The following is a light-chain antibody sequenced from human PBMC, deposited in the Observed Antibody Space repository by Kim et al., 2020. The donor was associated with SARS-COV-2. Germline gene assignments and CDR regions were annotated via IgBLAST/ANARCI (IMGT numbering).Light chain of an antibody. CDR2: DIS. CDR3: SSYTGSSTLV. Sequence: QSALTQPASVSGSPGQSITISCTGTSSDVGGYNFVSWYQQHPGKAPKLMIYDISNRPSGISNRFSGSKSGNSASLTISGLEAEDEDDYYCSSYTGSSTLVFGTGTKVTVL. V-gene: IGLV2-14*03. J-gene: IGLJ1*01. CDR1: SSDVGGYNF.